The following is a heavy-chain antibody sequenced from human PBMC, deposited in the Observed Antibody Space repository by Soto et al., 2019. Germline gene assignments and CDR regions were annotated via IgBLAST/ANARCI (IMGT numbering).Heavy chain of an antibody. CDR1: GGSLSTPVW. D-gene: IGHD1-1*01. J-gene: IGHJ4*02. Sequence: QLQLQESGPGLVKPSGTLSLTCGVSGGSLSTPVWWSWVRLPPGKGLAWIGEVFHSGRANYNPSLQSRVTISLDKSTNPFSLRLRSVTAADTAVYYCARKAWTRLDYWGQGVLVTVSS. CDR2: VFHSGRA. V-gene: IGHV4-4*02. CDR3: ARKAWTRLDY.